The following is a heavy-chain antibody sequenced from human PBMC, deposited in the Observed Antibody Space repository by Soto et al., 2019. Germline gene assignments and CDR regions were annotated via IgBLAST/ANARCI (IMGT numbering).Heavy chain of an antibody. CDR2: IWYDGSNK. J-gene: IGHJ4*02. D-gene: IGHD3-22*01. V-gene: IGHV3-33*07. Sequence: PGGSLRLSCAASGFTVSRNYMSWVRQAPGKGLEWVAVIWYDGSNKYYADSVKGRFTISRDNSKNTLYLEMNSLRAEDTAMYYCARTTWYYDSSGYPDYWGQGTLVIVSS. CDR1: GFTVSRNY. CDR3: ARTTWYYDSSGYPDY.